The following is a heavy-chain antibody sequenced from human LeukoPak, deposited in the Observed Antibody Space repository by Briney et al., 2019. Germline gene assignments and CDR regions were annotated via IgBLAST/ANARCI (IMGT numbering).Heavy chain of an antibody. Sequence: ASVKVSCKASGYTFTGYYMHWVRRAPGQGLEWMGWIYPNSGGTNYAQKFQGRVTMTRDTSISTAYMELSSLRSEDTAVYYCARGRRYGDYVPDYWGQGTLVTVSS. CDR1: GYTFTGYY. V-gene: IGHV1-2*02. CDR3: ARGRRYGDYVPDY. D-gene: IGHD4-17*01. J-gene: IGHJ4*02. CDR2: IYPNSGGT.